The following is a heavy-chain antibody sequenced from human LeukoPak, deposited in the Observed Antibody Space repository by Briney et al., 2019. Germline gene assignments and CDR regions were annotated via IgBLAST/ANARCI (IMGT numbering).Heavy chain of an antibody. CDR1: GFTFSSYE. CDR3: ARMEEAYYYGSGTFPPGGMDV. D-gene: IGHD3-10*01. V-gene: IGHV3-48*03. Sequence: PGGSLRLSCAASGFTFSSYEMNWVRQAPGKGLEWVSYISSSGSTIYYADSVKGRFTISRDNAKNSLYLQMNSLRAEDTAVYYCARMEEAYYYGSGTFPPGGMDVWGQGTTVTVSS. J-gene: IGHJ6*02. CDR2: ISSSGSTI.